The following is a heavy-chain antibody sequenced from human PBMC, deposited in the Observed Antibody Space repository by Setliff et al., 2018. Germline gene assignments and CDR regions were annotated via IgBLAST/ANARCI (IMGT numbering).Heavy chain of an antibody. CDR1: GFTFGIYW. Sequence: PGESLKISCAASGFTFGIYWMSWVRQAPGKGLEWVANIKGDGSEKYYVDSMKGRFAVSRDNGKHTLFLQMESLTVEDTAVYYCGRAGKPYAIDIWGQGTMVTVSS. CDR3: GRAGKPYAIDI. J-gene: IGHJ3*02. V-gene: IGHV3-7*04. CDR2: IKGDGSEK.